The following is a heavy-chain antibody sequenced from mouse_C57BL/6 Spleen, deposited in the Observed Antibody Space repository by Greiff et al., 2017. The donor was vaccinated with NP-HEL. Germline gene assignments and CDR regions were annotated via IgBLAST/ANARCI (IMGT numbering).Heavy chain of an antibody. CDR1: GFTFSSYA. CDR3: ARETIVTKEFAY. Sequence: EVQLVESGGGLVKPGGSLKLSCAASGFTFSSYAMSWVRQTPEKRLEWVATISDGGSYTYYPDNVKGRFTISRDNAKNNLYLQMSHLKSEDTAMYYCARETIVTKEFAYWGQGTLVTVSA. CDR2: ISDGGSYT. V-gene: IGHV5-4*01. J-gene: IGHJ3*01. D-gene: IGHD2-5*01.